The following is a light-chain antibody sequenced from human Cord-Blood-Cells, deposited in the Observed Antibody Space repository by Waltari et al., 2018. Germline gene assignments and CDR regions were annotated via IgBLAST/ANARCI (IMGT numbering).Light chain of an antibody. V-gene: IGKV1-5*01. CDR2: DAS. CDR3: QQYNSYST. Sequence: DIQMTQSPSTLSAFVGDRVTSTCRASQSISSWLAWYQQKPGKAPKLLIYDASSLESGVPSRFSGSGSGTEFTLTISSLQPDDFATYYCQQYNSYSTLGQGTRLEIK. J-gene: IGKJ5*01. CDR1: QSISSW.